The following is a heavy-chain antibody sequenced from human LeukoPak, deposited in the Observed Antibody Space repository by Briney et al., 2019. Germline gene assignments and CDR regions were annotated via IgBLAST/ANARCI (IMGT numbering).Heavy chain of an antibody. CDR3: ARVAKNLGYCSGGSCYSGYYFDY. V-gene: IGHV3-30*03. D-gene: IGHD2-15*01. CDR2: ISYDGSNK. Sequence: GGSLRLSCAASGFTFSSYGMHWVRQAPGKGLEWVAVISYDGSNKYYADSVKGRFTISRDNSKNTLYLQMNSLRAEDTAVYYCARVAKNLGYCSGGSCYSGYYFDYWGQGTLVTVSS. CDR1: GFTFSSYG. J-gene: IGHJ4*02.